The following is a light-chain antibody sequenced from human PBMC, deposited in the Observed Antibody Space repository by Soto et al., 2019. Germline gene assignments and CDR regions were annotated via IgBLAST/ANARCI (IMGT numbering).Light chain of an antibody. CDR1: QSVSSN. CDR3: QQYNNWRIT. CDR2: GAS. V-gene: IGKV3-15*01. J-gene: IGKJ5*01. Sequence: EIVMTQSPATLSVSPGERATLSCRASQSVSSNLAWYQQKPGQAPRLLIYGASTRATGIPARFSGSGSGTELPLTISSLQSEDFEVYYCQQYNNWRITFGQGTRLEIK.